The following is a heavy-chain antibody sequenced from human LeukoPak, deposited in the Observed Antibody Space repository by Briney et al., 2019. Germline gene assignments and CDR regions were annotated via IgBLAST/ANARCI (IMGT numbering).Heavy chain of an antibody. V-gene: IGHV3-48*03. J-gene: IGHJ4*02. CDR3: ASPPPPANYYDSSGYTE. D-gene: IGHD3-22*01. CDR2: ISSSGSTI. Sequence: GGALTLSCAASGFTFSSYEMNWVRPAPGKGLEGVSYISSSGSTIYYADSVKGRFTISRDNAKNSLYLQMNSLRAEDTAVYYCASPPPPANYYDSSGYTEWGQGTLVTVSS. CDR1: GFTFSSYE.